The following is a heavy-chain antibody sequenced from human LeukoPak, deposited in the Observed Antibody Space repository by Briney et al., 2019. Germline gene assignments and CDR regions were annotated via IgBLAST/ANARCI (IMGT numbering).Heavy chain of an antibody. D-gene: IGHD2-2*01. V-gene: IGHV4-34*01. CDR1: GGSFSGYY. Sequence: TSETLSLTCAVYGGSFSGYYWSWIRQPPGKGLEWIGEINHSGSTNYNPSLNSRPTISVDTSKNQFFMELSSVTAADTAVYYCARVYCSSTSCYVYFDYWGQGTLVTVSS. CDR2: INHSGST. CDR3: ARVYCSSTSCYVYFDY. J-gene: IGHJ4*02.